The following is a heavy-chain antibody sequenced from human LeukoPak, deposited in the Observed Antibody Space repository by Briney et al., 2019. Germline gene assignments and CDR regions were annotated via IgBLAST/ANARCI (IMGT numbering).Heavy chain of an antibody. Sequence: SQTLSLTCAISGDSVSSNSAAWNWIRQSPSRGLEWLGRTYYRPKWYNDYAVSVKSRITINPDTSKNQFSLQLNSVTPEDTAVYYCAREQPSGSYSRSLYNWFDPWGQGTLVTVSS. CDR3: AREQPSGSYSRSLYNWFDP. J-gene: IGHJ5*02. V-gene: IGHV6-1*01. CDR1: GDSVSSNSAA. D-gene: IGHD1-26*01. CDR2: TYYRPKWYN.